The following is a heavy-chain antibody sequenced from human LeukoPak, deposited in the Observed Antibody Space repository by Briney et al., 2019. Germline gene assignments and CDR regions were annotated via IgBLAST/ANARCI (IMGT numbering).Heavy chain of an antibody. Sequence: SETLSLTCAVSGGSIGASINSPNWWSWVRQPPGKGLEWIGEIFHSGSTNYNPSLKSRVTMSVDKSKNQFSLKLNSLTTADTAVYYCTRGAGWLIDYWGQGTLVTVSS. D-gene: IGHD3-16*01. V-gene: IGHV4-4*02. CDR2: IFHSGST. CDR3: TRGAGWLIDY. CDR1: GGSIGASINSPNW. J-gene: IGHJ4*02.